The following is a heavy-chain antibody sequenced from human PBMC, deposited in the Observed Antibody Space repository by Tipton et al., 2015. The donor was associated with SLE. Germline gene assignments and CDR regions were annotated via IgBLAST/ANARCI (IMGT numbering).Heavy chain of an antibody. CDR1: GGSISSYY. V-gene: IGHV4-59*01. D-gene: IGHD2-21*02. J-gene: IGHJ2*01. CDR3: ARVRYGDFPQGCYFDL. CDR2: IYYSGNT. Sequence: TLSLTCTVSGGSISSYYWSWIRQPPGKGLEWIGYIYYSGNTNYNPSLKSRVTISVDTSKNQFSLKLSSVTAADTAVYYCARVRYGDFPQGCYFDLWGRGTLVTVSS.